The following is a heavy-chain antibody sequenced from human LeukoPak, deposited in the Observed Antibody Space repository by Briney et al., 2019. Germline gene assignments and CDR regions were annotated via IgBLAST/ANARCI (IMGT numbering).Heavy chain of an antibody. J-gene: IGHJ3*01. Sequence: SETLSLTCTVSGGSVSSGSYYWSWIRQPPGKGLEWIGYIYYSGSTNYNPSLKSRVTISVDTSKNQFSLKLTSVTAADTAVYYCARVYSSGWSRWGQGTMVTVSS. CDR1: GGSVSSGSYY. V-gene: IGHV4-61*01. D-gene: IGHD6-19*01. CDR3: ARVYSSGWSR. CDR2: IYYSGST.